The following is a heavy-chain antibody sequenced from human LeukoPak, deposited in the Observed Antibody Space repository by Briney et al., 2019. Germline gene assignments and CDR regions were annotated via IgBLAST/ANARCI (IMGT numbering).Heavy chain of an antibody. D-gene: IGHD3-22*01. CDR3: ARDPTTYYYDSSVAFDI. CDR2: INPSGGST. V-gene: IGHV1-46*01. CDR1: GYTFTSYC. Sequence: ASVKVSCKASGYTFTSYCMHWVRQAPGQGLAWMGIINPSGGSTSYAQKFQGRVTMTRDTSTSTVYMELSSLRSEDTAVYYCARDPTTYYYDSSVAFDIWGQGTMVTVSS. J-gene: IGHJ3*02.